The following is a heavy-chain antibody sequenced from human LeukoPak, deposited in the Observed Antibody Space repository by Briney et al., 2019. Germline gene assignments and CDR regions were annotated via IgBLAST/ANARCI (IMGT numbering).Heavy chain of an antibody. D-gene: IGHD3-22*01. CDR1: GFTFSSYA. CDR3: AKDGDSSGYYLPPDFDY. J-gene: IGHJ4*02. CDR2: ISGSGGST. Sequence: GGSLRLSCAASGFTFSSYAMSWVRQAPGKGLEWVSAISGSGGSTYYADSVKGRFTISRDNSKNTLYLQMNSLRAEDTAVYYCAKDGDSSGYYLPPDFDYWGQGTLVTVSS. V-gene: IGHV3-23*01.